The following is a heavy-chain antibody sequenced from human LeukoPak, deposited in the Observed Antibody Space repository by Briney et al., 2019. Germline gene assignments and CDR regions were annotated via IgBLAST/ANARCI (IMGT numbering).Heavy chain of an antibody. V-gene: IGHV4-4*07. CDR1: GGSISSYY. Sequence: PSETLSLTCTVSGGSISSYYWSWIRQPAGKGLEWIGRIYTSGSITYNPSLKSRVSMSVDTSKNQFSLKLSSVTAADTAVYYCVRREGGLDEYGSSFDPWGQGTLVTVSS. J-gene: IGHJ5*02. D-gene: IGHD6-6*01. CDR2: IYTSGSI. CDR3: VRREGGLDEYGSSFDP.